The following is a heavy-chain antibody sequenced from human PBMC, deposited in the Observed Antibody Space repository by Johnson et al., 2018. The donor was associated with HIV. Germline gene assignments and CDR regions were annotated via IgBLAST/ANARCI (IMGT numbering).Heavy chain of an antibody. Sequence: QVQLVESGGGVVQPGRSLRLSCAASGFTFSSYAMHWVRQAPGKGLEWVAVMSYDGSSKYYADSVKGRFTISRDNSRNTLYLQMNSLRAEDTAVYYCAQEGPLTVTTVMDAFDIWGQGTMVTVSS. V-gene: IGHV3-30*04. J-gene: IGHJ3*02. CDR3: AQEGPLTVTTVMDAFDI. CDR1: GFTFSSYA. CDR2: MSYDGSSK. D-gene: IGHD4-17*01.